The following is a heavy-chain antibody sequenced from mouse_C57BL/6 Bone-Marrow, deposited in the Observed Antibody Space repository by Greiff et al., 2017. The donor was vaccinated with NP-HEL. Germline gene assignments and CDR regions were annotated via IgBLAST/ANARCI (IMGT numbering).Heavy chain of an antibody. CDR1: GYTFTSYW. V-gene: IGHV1-69*01. CDR3: ARRPGRGGYFDV. J-gene: IGHJ1*03. Sequence: QVQLQQPGAELVMPGASVKLSCKASGYTFTSYWMHWVKQRPGQGLEWIGEIDPSDSYTNYNQKFKGKSTLTVDKSSSTAYMQLSSLTSEDSAVYYGARRPGRGGYFDVWGTGTTVTVSS. D-gene: IGHD1-1*01. CDR2: IDPSDSYT.